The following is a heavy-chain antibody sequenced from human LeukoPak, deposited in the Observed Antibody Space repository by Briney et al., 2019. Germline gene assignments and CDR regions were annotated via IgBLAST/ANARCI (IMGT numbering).Heavy chain of an antibody. CDR2: INPSGGST. CDR3: ARDRMDLVVPAAMDLDY. V-gene: IGHV1-46*01. D-gene: IGHD2-2*01. CDR1: GFTFSSYG. J-gene: IGHJ4*02. Sequence: GGSLRLSCAASGFTFSSYGMHWVRQAPGQGFEWLGIINPSGGSTSYAQKFQGRVTMTRDTSTSTVYMELSSLRSEDTAVYYCARDRMDLVVPAAMDLDYWGQGTLVTVSS.